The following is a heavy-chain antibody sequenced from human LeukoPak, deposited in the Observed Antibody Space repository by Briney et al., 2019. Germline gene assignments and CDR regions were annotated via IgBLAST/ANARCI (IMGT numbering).Heavy chain of an antibody. D-gene: IGHD3-22*01. CDR2: IYDSGST. V-gene: IGHV4-59*01. J-gene: IGHJ4*02. CDR1: GGSISSYY. CDR3: ARQSISGSSLSYFDY. Sequence: SETLSLTCTVSGGSISSYYWSWIRQPPGKGLEWIGNIYDSGSTNYNPSLKSRVTISVDTSKNQCSLKLSSVTAADTAVYYCARQSISGSSLSYFDYWGQGTLVTVSS.